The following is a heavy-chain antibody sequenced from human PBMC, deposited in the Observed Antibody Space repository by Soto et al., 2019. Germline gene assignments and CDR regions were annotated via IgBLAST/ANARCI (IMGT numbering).Heavy chain of an antibody. J-gene: IGHJ4*02. CDR3: ARSDLRSRPIDY. CDR2: INPSDGNT. CDR1: GYSITSNY. D-gene: IGHD3-3*01. V-gene: IGHV1-46*01. Sequence: QVQLVQSGAEAKKPGASVKVSCTASGYSITSNYMHWVRQARGQGLEWMGIINPSDGNTKYAQKFQGIITMTGDTSTSEFYIERSSLKSGDTAVYYCARSDLRSRPIDYWGQGTLVTVSS.